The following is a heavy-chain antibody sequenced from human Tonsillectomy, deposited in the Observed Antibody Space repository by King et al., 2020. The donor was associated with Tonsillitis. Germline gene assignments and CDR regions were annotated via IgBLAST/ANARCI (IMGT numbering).Heavy chain of an antibody. CDR2: IYPRGDT. CDR1: GGSISSGSYY. Sequence: VQLQESGPGLVKPSQTLSLTCTVSGGSISSGSYYRRWIRQPAGNGLEWIGRIYPRGDTHYNPSLKSRVTMSVDTSKNQFSLKVDSVTAADTAVYYCARASAREDAFDIWGQGTMVTVSS. J-gene: IGHJ3*02. V-gene: IGHV4-61*02. CDR3: ARASAREDAFDI.